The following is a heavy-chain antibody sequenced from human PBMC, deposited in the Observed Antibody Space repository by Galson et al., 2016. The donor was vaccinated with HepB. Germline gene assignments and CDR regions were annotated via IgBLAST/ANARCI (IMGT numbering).Heavy chain of an antibody. CDR2: ISSSSTYI. CDR3: ARYSAY. CDR1: GFTFTRYS. D-gene: IGHD2-21*01. V-gene: IGHV3-21*03. J-gene: IGHJ4*02. Sequence: SLRLSCATSGFTFTRYSMYWARQAPGKGLEWISSISSSSTYIYYADSVKGRFTVSRDNAETSLYLQMNNLRVEDTGVYYCARYSAYWGQGTLVTVSS.